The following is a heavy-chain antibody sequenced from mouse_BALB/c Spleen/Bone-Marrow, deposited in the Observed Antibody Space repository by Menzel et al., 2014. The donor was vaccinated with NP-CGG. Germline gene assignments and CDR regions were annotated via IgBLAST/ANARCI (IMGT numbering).Heavy chain of an antibody. J-gene: IGHJ3*01. CDR3: AGRAARATGFAY. V-gene: IGHV14-3*02. CDR2: IDPANGNT. D-gene: IGHD3-1*01. CDR1: GFNIKDTY. Sequence: VHVKQSGAELVKPGASVKLSCTASGFNIKDTYMHWVKQRPEQGLERIGRIDPANGNTKYDPKFQGKATITADTSSNTAYLQLSSLTSEDTAVYYCAGRAARATGFAYWGQGTLVTVSA.